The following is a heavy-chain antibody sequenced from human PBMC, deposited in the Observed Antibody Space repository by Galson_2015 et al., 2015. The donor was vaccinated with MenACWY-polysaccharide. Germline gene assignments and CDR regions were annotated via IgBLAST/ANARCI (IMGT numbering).Heavy chain of an antibody. D-gene: IGHD3-16*01. CDR2: IYYSEST. CDR1: GGSISSYY. Sequence: SETLSLTCTVSGGSISSYYWSWIRQPPGKGLEWIGYIYYSESTDYNPSLKSRVTISVDTSKNQFSLKLSSVTAADTAVYYCARGLGFFDYWGQGTLVTVSS. CDR3: ARGLGFFDY. J-gene: IGHJ4*02. V-gene: IGHV4-59*01.